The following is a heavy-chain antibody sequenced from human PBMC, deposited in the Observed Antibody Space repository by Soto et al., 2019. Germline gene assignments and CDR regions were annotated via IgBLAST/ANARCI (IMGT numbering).Heavy chain of an antibody. CDR1: GFTLCSYA. CDR2: ISGSGGST. CDR3: AKSKTLDEYYFDY. V-gene: IGHV3-23*01. J-gene: IGHJ4*02. D-gene: IGHD1-1*01. Sequence: GGAPRHSRAAPGFTLCSYAMSWGRQAPGKGLEWVSAISGSGGSTYYADSVKGRFTISRDNSKNTLYLQMNSLRAEDTAVYYCAKSKTLDEYYFDYWGQGTLVTVSS.